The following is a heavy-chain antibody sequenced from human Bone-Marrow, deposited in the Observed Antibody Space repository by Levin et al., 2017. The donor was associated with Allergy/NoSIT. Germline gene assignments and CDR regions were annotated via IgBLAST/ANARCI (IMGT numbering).Heavy chain of an antibody. J-gene: IGHJ6*02. CDR1: GDSISSYY. V-gene: IGHV4-59*08. D-gene: IGHD2-15*01. Sequence: SETLSLTCTVSGDSISSYYWSWIRQPPGKGLEWIGYVYNSGSTNYNPSLKSRVTISVDTSKNQFSLKLSSVTAADTAVYYCARRFCSGGTCYSGSHGMDVWGQGTTVTVSS. CDR3: ARRFCSGGTCYSGSHGMDV. CDR2: VYNSGST.